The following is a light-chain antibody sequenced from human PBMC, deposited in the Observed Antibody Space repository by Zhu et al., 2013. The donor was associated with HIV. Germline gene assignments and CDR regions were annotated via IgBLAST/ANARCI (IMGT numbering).Light chain of an antibody. CDR3: CSYAGSYTYVV. J-gene: IGLJ2*01. CDR1: SSDVGGYNH. Sequence: QSALTQPASVSGSPGQSITISCTGTSSDVGGYNHVSWHQQHPGKAPKLMIYEVSKRPSGVPDRFSGSKSGNTASLTISGLQAEDETDYFCCSYAGSYTYVVFGGGTKLTVL. V-gene: IGLV2-11*01. CDR2: EVS.